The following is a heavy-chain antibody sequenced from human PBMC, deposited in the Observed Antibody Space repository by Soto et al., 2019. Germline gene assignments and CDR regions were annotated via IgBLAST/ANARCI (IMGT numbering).Heavy chain of an antibody. CDR2: IYHSGAT. V-gene: IGHV4-4*02. Sequence: QVQLQESGPGLVKPSGTLSLTCAVSGGSISSTNWWSWVRQPPGKGLEWIGEIYHSGATNYNPSLMSRVTISVDNSKNHFSLTLSSVTAADTAVYYCARLPENLYYYYGMDIWGRGTTVTVSS. J-gene: IGHJ6*02. CDR1: GGSISSTNW. CDR3: ARLPENLYYYYGMDI.